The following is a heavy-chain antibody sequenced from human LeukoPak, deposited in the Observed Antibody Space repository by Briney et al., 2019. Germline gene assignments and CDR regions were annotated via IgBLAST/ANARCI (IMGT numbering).Heavy chain of an antibody. Sequence: GGSLRLSCAASGFTFSSYSMNWVRQAPGKGLEWVSSISSSSSYIYYADSVKGRFTISRDNAKNSLHLQMNSLRAEGTAVYYCARDGHSYGYGYYWGQGTLVTVSS. J-gene: IGHJ4*02. V-gene: IGHV3-21*01. CDR3: ARDGHSYGYGYY. D-gene: IGHD5-18*01. CDR1: GFTFSSYS. CDR2: ISSSSSYI.